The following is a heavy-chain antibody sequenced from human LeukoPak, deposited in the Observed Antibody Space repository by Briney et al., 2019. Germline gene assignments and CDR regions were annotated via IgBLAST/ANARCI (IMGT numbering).Heavy chain of an antibody. CDR1: GFTFSSYW. CDR3: ARDLDSTGHWSTGMDV. D-gene: IGHD3-22*01. J-gene: IGHJ6*02. Sequence: GGSLRLSCAASGFTFSSYWMHWVRQAPGKGLVWVSRINSDGSGTSYADSVKGRFTISRDNAKNTLYLQVNSLRVEDTAVHYCARDLDSTGHWSTGMDVWGQGTTVTVSS. CDR2: INSDGSGT. V-gene: IGHV3-74*01.